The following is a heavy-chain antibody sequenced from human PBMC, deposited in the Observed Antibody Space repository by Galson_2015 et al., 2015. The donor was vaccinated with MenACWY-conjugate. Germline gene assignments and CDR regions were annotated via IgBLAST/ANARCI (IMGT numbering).Heavy chain of an antibody. V-gene: IGHV4-34*01. Sequence: ETLSLTCAVYGGSFSGYYWSWIRQPPGKGLEWIGEINHSGSTNYNPSLKSRVTISVDTSKNQFSLKLSSVTAADTAVYYCAGSIVGAEYYFDYWGQGTLVTVSS. CDR1: GGSFSGYY. CDR3: AGSIVGAEYYFDY. J-gene: IGHJ4*02. D-gene: IGHD1-26*01. CDR2: INHSGST.